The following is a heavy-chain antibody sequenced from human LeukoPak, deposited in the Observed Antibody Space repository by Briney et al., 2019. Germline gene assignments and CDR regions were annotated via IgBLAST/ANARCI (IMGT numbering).Heavy chain of an antibody. CDR2: INHSGST. CDR1: GGSFSDYY. D-gene: IGHD3-10*01. V-gene: IGHV4-34*01. Sequence: SETLSLICAVYGGSFSDYYWSWIRQPPGKGLEWIGEINHSGSTNYNPSLKSRVTISVDTSKNQFSLKLSSVTAADTAVYYCARGRYYGSGTYSIRFGRGYFDYWGQGTLVTVSS. J-gene: IGHJ4*02. CDR3: ARGRYYGSGTYSIRFGRGYFDY.